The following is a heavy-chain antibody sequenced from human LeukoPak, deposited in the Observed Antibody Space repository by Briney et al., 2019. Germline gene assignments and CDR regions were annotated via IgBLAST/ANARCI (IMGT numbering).Heavy chain of an antibody. J-gene: IGHJ5*02. CDR1: GFTFSSYW. CDR3: ARGPYSSSWYGFGPSPNWFDP. V-gene: IGHV3-7*03. CDR2: IKQDGSEK. D-gene: IGHD6-13*01. Sequence: HPGGSLRLSCAASGFTFSSYWMSWVRQTPEKGPEWVANIKQDGSEKYYVDSVKGRFTNSRDNAKNSMFLQMNSLRAEDTAVYYCARGPYSSSWYGFGPSPNWFDPWGQGTLVTVSS.